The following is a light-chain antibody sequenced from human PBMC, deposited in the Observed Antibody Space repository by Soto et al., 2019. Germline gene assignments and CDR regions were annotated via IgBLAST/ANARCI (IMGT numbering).Light chain of an antibody. Sequence: EIEVTQSPATLSVSPGERATLSCRASQSVSSNLAWYQQKPGQAPRLLINGASTRATGIPARFSGSGSGTEFSLTISSLQSEDCAVYYCQQYSDWPPTFGQGTKVDI. CDR3: QQYSDWPPT. J-gene: IGKJ1*01. V-gene: IGKV3-15*01. CDR2: GAS. CDR1: QSVSSN.